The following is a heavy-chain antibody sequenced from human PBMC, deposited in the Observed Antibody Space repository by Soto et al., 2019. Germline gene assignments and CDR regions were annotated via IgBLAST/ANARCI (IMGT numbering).Heavy chain of an antibody. CDR3: ARRSGDLQVCDF. CDR1: GFTFEDHG. J-gene: IGHJ4*02. CDR2: ISWDGGTT. V-gene: IGHV3-20*01. D-gene: IGHD3-10*01. Sequence: EVQLVESGGGVARPGGSLRLSCAASGFTFEDHGMSWVRQAPGKGLEWLSGISWDGGTTVYADSVKGRFTVSRNNAKSSLYLQMNSLKPGDTAFYHCARRSGDLQVCDFWCQGTLVTVSS.